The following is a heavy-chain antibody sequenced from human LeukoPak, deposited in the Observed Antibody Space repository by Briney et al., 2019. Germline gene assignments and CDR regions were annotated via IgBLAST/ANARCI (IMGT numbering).Heavy chain of an antibody. Sequence: KSSETLSLTCSVSGGSISNYYWSWVRQPPGKALEWIGYIYYSGTTNYNPSLKSRVTLSVDTYKNQFSLKLSSVTAADTAVYYSARHSYFAYWGRGTLVTVSS. CDR3: ARHSYFAY. J-gene: IGHJ4*02. CDR1: GGSISNYY. V-gene: IGHV4-59*08. CDR2: IYYSGTT.